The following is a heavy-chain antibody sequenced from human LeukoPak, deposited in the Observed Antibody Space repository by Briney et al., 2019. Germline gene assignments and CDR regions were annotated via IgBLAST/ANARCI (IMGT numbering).Heavy chain of an antibody. CDR2: IKDSGST. CDR1: GGSIRSYY. CDR3: ARIVVVSDAFYYYYLDD. D-gene: IGHD2-2*01. Sequence: SETLSLTCTVSGGSIRSYYRTWIRQPPGKGLEWIGYIKDSGSTNYNPSLQSRVTISVDTSKNQFSLKLTSVTAADTALYYCARIVVVSDAFYYYYLDDWGKGTTVTVSS. V-gene: IGHV4-59*01. J-gene: IGHJ6*03.